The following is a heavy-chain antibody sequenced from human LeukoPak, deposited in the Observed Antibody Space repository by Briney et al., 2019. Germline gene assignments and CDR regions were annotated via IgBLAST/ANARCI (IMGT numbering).Heavy chain of an antibody. J-gene: IGHJ4*02. CDR2: ISASGGGT. D-gene: IGHD2-8*01. CDR3: AKAPYCLNDVCRYLDY. Sequence: PGGSLRLSCAASGFTFTTYPMSWVRQAPGKGLEWVSAISASGGGTYYADSVKGRFTISRDNSRSTVFLQMSSLRAEDTAVYYCAKAPYCLNDVCRYLDYWGQGILDTVSS. CDR1: GFTFTTYP. V-gene: IGHV3-23*01.